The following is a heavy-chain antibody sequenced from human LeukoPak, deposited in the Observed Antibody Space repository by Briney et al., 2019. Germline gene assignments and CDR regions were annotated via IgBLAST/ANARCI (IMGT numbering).Heavy chain of an antibody. CDR3: ASQWLVFGYYYYGMDG. V-gene: IGHV1-69*04. D-gene: IGHD6-19*01. Sequence: SVTVSCTASGGTFSSYAISWVRQAHGQGLDWMGRIIPILGIANFEQKFQGRVTITADKSTSTAYMELGSLRAEDTAVYYCASQWLVFGYYYYGMDGWVQGTTVTVSS. J-gene: IGHJ6*02. CDR2: IIPILGIA. CDR1: GGTFSSYA.